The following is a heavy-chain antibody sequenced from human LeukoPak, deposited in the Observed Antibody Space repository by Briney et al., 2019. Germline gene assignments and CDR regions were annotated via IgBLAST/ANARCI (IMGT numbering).Heavy chain of an antibody. CDR1: GYIFTNYW. V-gene: IGHV5-51*01. Sequence: GESLKISCKGFGYIFTNYWIGWVRQMPGEGLEWMAIIYPGDSDTRYSPSFQGQVTMSADKSISTAYLRWSSLKASDTAMYYCARLGGSDDYVYFDYWGQGTLVTVSS. D-gene: IGHD4-17*01. CDR2: IYPGDSDT. CDR3: ARLGGSDDYVYFDY. J-gene: IGHJ4*02.